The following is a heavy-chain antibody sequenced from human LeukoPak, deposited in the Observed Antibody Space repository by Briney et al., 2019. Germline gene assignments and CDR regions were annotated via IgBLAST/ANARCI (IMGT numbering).Heavy chain of an antibody. CDR2: IYYSGST. CDR3: ARWFSYLDSGSFYNPDY. V-gene: IGHV4-30-4*01. D-gene: IGHD3-10*01. CDR1: GDSINRDDYY. J-gene: IGHJ4*02. Sequence: PSETLSLTCTVSGDSINRDDYYWGWIRQPPGKGLEWIGYIYYSGSTYYNASLESRVTISLDTSKNQFSLRLSSVTAADTAVYYCARWFSYLDSGSFYNPDYWGQGSLVTVSS.